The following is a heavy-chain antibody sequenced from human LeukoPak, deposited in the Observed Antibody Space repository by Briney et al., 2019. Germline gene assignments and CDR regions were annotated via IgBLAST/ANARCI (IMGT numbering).Heavy chain of an antibody. D-gene: IGHD6-13*01. CDR2: IIPILTTT. Sequence: SVKVSCKASGGTFNNFGISWVRQAPGQGLEWMGMIIPILTTTHYAQKFKGRVTIIADESTSTASLELSSLTSEDTAVYYCARDPLAASAPGYFDYWGQGTLVTVSS. CDR3: ARDPLAASAPGYFDY. CDR1: GGTFNNFG. V-gene: IGHV1-69*11. J-gene: IGHJ4*02.